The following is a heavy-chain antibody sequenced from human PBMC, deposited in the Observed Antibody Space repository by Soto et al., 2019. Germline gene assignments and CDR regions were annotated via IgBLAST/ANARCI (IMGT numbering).Heavy chain of an antibody. J-gene: IGHJ6*03. D-gene: IGHD3-9*01. CDR2: ISGSGGST. CDR1: GFTFSSYA. Sequence: GGSLRLSCAASGFTFSSYAMSWVRQAPGKGLEWVSAISGSGGSTYYADSVKGRFTISRDNSKNTLYLQMNSLRAEDTAVYYCAKDPLRDDILTGYYPYYYYYMDVWGKGTTVTVSS. V-gene: IGHV3-23*01. CDR3: AKDPLRDDILTGYYPYYYYYMDV.